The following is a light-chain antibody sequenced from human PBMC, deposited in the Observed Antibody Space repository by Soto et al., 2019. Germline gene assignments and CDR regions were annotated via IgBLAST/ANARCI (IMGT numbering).Light chain of an antibody. CDR3: QQAKSFPIT. Sequence: IPVTQSPPSMAASVGDRVTITCRASQDIGNWMTWYQRKPGKAPKLLIYSASTLVRGVPSRFSGSGSGTEFTLTISGLQPEDSLTYYCQQAKSFPITFGQGTRLEVK. V-gene: IGKV1-12*01. J-gene: IGKJ5*01. CDR1: QDIGNW. CDR2: SAS.